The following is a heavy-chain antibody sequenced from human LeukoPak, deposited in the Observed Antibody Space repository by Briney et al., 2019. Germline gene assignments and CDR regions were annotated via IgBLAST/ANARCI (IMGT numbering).Heavy chain of an antibody. J-gene: IGHJ4*02. V-gene: IGHV3-11*01. CDR1: GFTFSDNY. CDR2: ISGSGSPI. Sequence: GGSLRLSCAASGFTFSDNYMSWIRQAPGKGLEWVSYISGSGSPIYYAGSVKGRFTISRDNARNSLYLQMNSLRAEDTAVYYCASAYADYWGQGTLVTVSS. D-gene: IGHD4-17*01. CDR3: ASAYADY.